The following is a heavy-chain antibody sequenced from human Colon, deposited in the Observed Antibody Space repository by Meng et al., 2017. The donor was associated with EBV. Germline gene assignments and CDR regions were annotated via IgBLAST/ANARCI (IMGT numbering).Heavy chain of an antibody. V-gene: IGHV3-23*04. J-gene: IGHJ4*02. CDR1: GFTFSSSA. CDR2: ISGSGLST. D-gene: IGHD2-15*01. Sequence: EVQLVESGGGLVQPGGSLRLSCAASGFTFSSSALSWVRQAPGRGVEWVSTISGSGLSTYYADSVKGRFTISRDNSKNTLYLQMNSLRAEDTALYYCATALYWGQGTMVTVSS. CDR3: ATALY.